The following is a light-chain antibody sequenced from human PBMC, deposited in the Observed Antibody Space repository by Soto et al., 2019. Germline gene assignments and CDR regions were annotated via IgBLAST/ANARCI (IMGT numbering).Light chain of an antibody. CDR2: DVS. Sequence: QSALTQPASVSGSPGQSITISCTGTSSDVGGYNYVSWYQQHPGKAPKLMIHDVSNRPSGVSNRFSGSKSGNTASLTISGLRAEDEADYYCSSYTSSSTVVFGGGTKLTVL. CDR3: SSYTSSSTVV. J-gene: IGLJ2*01. V-gene: IGLV2-14*01. CDR1: SSDVGGYNY.